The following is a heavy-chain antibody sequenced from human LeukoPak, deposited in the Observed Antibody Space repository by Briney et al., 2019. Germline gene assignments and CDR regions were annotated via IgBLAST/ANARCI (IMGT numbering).Heavy chain of an antibody. CDR2: IQSKIDGGTT. J-gene: IGHJ4*02. CDR1: GLTFGNAW. Sequence: PGASLRLSCAASGLTFGNAWMNWVRQAPGKGLEWVGRIQSKIDGGTTDYAAPVKGRFTVSRDDSENTVYLQMNFLRNEDTAVYYCATHPTVVIPSVSYYFDHWGQGTLVTVSS. CDR3: ATHPTVVIPSVSYYFDH. D-gene: IGHD2-2*01. V-gene: IGHV3-15*01.